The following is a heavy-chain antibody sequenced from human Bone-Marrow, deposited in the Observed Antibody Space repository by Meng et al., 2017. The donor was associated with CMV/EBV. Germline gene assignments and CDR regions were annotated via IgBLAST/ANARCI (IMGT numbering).Heavy chain of an antibody. CDR2: ISAYNGNT. J-gene: IGHJ4*02. CDR3: ARVLEAAHDY. V-gene: IGHV1-18*01. Sequence: QVPRVEAGAEGKKPGATVKVSCEASCDTFTSYGISWVRQAPGQGPEWMGWISAYNGNTNYAQKLQCRVTMTTDTSKSTAYMELRSLRSDDTDVYYCARVLEAAHDYWGQGTLVTVSS. D-gene: IGHD3-3*01. CDR1: CDTFTSYG.